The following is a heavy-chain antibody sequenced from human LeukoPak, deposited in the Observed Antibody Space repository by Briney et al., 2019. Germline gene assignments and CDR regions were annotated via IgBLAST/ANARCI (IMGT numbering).Heavy chain of an antibody. CDR1: GGTFSSYA. CDR3: ASPIVGATPLDY. CDR2: IIPIFGTA. V-gene: IGHV1-69*01. J-gene: IGHJ4*02. D-gene: IGHD1-26*01. Sequence: GASVTVSCKASGGTFSSYAISWVRQAPGQGLEWMGGIIPIFGTANYAQKFQGRVTITADESTSTAYMELSSLRAEDTAVYYCASPIVGATPLDYWGQGTLVTVSS.